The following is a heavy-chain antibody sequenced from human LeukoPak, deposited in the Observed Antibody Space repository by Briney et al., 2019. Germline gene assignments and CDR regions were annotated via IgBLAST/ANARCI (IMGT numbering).Heavy chain of an antibody. CDR3: ARASFQRWLQLGGD. CDR2: ISSSSSTI. CDR1: VFTLSTYS. D-gene: IGHD5-24*01. V-gene: IGHV3-48*02. J-gene: IGHJ4*02. Sequence: GGSLRLSCTASVFTLSTYSMKWVRQAPRKGREWVSYISSSSSTIYYADSVKGRFTISRDNAKNSLYLQMNSLRDEDTAVYYCARASFQRWLQLGGDWGQGALVTVSS.